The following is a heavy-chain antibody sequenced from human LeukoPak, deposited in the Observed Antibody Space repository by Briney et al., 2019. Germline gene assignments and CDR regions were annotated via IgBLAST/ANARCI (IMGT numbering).Heavy chain of an antibody. Sequence: PGGSLRLSCAASGFTFSDYYMSWIRQAPGKGLEWVSYISSSGSTIYYADSVKGRFTISRDNAKNSLYLQMNSLRAEDTAVYYCARVGDCSSSSCFWEYYFDYWGQGTLATVSS. V-gene: IGHV3-11*01. D-gene: IGHD2-2*01. CDR3: ARVGDCSSSSCFWEYYFDY. J-gene: IGHJ4*02. CDR2: ISSSGSTI. CDR1: GFTFSDYY.